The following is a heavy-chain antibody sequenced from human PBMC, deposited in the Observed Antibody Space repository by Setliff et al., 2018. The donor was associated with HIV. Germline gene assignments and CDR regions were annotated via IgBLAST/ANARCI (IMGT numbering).Heavy chain of an antibody. CDR1: GYTFTSYA. CDR3: ARIAWPWWQWLVRSGKWYFDY. Sequence: GASVKVSCKASGYTFTSYAMHWVRQAPGQRLEWMGWINAGNGNTKYSQKFQGRVTITRDTPASTAYMELSSLRSEDTAVYYCARIAWPWWQWLVRSGKWYFDYWGQGTLVTVSS. CDR2: INAGNGNT. D-gene: IGHD6-19*01. V-gene: IGHV1-3*01. J-gene: IGHJ4*02.